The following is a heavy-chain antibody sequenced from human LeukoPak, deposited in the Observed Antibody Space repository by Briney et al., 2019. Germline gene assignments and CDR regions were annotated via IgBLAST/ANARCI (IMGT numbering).Heavy chain of an antibody. J-gene: IGHJ4*02. Sequence: SETLSLTCTVSGGSISSGDYYWSWIRQPPGKGLEWIGYIYYSGSTYYNPSLKSRVTISVDTSKNQFSLKLSSVTAADTAVYYCARDRIVVVPAATYFDYWGQGTLVTVSS. D-gene: IGHD2-2*01. CDR1: GGSISSGDYY. V-gene: IGHV4-30-4*01. CDR3: ARDRIVVVPAATYFDY. CDR2: IYYSGST.